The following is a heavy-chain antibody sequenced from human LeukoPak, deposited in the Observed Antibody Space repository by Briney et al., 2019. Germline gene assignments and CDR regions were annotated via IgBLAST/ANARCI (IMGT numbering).Heavy chain of an antibody. CDR1: GFTFSDYG. CDR3: ARAHSSSSTFDL. V-gene: IGHV3-33*01. J-gene: IGHJ4*02. D-gene: IGHD6-6*01. CDR2: IWYDGSKK. Sequence: PGRSLRLSCAASGFTFSDYGIHWVRQAPGQGLEWVALIWYDGSKKYYADSVKGRFTISRDNTKNTLYLQLNSLRADDTAVCYCARAHSSSSTFDLWGQGTLVTVS.